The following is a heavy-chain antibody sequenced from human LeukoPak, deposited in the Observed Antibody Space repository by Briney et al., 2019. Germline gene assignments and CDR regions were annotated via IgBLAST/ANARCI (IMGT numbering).Heavy chain of an antibody. CDR2: IYYSGST. J-gene: IGHJ4*02. V-gene: IGHV4-59*01. D-gene: IGHD1-26*01. CDR3: ARLGSYFDY. Sequence: SETLSLTCIVSGGSINSYYWSWIRQPPGKGLEWIGYIYYSGSTNYNPSLKSRVTISVDTSRNQFSLKLNSVTAADTAVYYCARLGSYFDYWGQGTLVTVSS. CDR1: GGSINSYY.